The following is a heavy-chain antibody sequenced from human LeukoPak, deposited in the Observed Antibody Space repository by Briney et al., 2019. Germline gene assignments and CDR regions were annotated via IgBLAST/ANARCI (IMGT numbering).Heavy chain of an antibody. Sequence: GGSLRLSCAASGFTFSSYAMSWVRQAPGKGLEWVSAISGSGGSTYYADSVKGRFTISRDNSKNTLYLQMNSLRAEDTAVYYCARDRGAYSSSSLDYWGQGTLVTVSS. J-gene: IGHJ4*02. V-gene: IGHV3-23*01. CDR1: GFTFSSYA. CDR3: ARDRGAYSSSSLDY. D-gene: IGHD6-6*01. CDR2: ISGSGGST.